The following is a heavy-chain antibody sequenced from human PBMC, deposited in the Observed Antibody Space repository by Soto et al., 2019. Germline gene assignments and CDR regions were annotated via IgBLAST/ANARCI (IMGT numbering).Heavy chain of an antibody. Sequence: PGGSLRLSCAASGFTFSSYSMNWVRQAPGKGLEWVSYISSSSSTIYYADSVKGRFTISRDNAKNSLYLQMNSLRAEDTAVYYCARDRPLPVLRYFDWLQRRDYWGQGTLVTVSS. D-gene: IGHD3-9*01. V-gene: IGHV3-48*01. J-gene: IGHJ4*02. CDR3: ARDRPLPVLRYFDWLQRRDY. CDR1: GFTFSSYS. CDR2: ISSSSSTI.